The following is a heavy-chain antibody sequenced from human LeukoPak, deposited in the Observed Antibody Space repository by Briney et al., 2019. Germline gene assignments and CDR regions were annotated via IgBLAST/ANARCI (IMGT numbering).Heavy chain of an antibody. J-gene: IGHJ4*02. Sequence: WASVKVSCKASGYTFTSYYMHWVRQAPGQGLEWMGVINPSGGSTSYAQKFQGRVTMTRDVSTSTVYMELSSLRSEDTAVYYCARRWYYYDSSGYYRYYYFDYWGQGTLVTVSS. D-gene: IGHD3-22*01. CDR2: INPSGGST. CDR1: GYTFTSYY. V-gene: IGHV1-46*01. CDR3: ARRWYYYDSSGYYRYYYFDY.